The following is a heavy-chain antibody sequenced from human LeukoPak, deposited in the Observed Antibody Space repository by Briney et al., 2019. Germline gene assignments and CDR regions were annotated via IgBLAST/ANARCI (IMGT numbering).Heavy chain of an antibody. CDR2: IYYSGST. J-gene: IGHJ5*02. CDR3: ARDGVRYCSSTSCYGLGWFDP. V-gene: IGHV4-59*01. CDR1: GGSISSYY. Sequence: SETLSLTCTVSGGSISSYYWSWIRQPPGKGLEWIGYIYYSGSTNYNPSLKSRVTISVDTSKNQFSLKLSSVTAADTAVYYCARDGVRYCSSTSCYGLGWFDPWGRGTLVTVSS. D-gene: IGHD2-2*01.